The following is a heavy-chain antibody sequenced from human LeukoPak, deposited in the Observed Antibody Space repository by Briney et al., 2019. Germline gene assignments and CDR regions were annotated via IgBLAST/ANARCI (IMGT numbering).Heavy chain of an antibody. CDR3: ARFIAAAAYGMDG. V-gene: IGHV3-21*01. Sequence: GGSLRLSCAASGFTFSSYSMNWVRQAPGKGLEWVSSISSSSSYIYYADSVKGRFTISRDNAKNSLYLQMNSLRAEDTAVYYCARFIAAAAYGMDGWGQGTTVTVSS. CDR1: GFTFSSYS. CDR2: ISSSSSYI. D-gene: IGHD6-13*01. J-gene: IGHJ6*02.